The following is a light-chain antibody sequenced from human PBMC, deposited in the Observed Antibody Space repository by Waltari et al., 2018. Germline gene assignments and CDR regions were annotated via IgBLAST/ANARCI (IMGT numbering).Light chain of an antibody. CDR2: QVL. CDR3: ASYAGTNPYV. CDR1: SRDIGDSNY. J-gene: IGLJ1*01. V-gene: IGLV2-14*03. Sequence: QSPLTQPASVSGSPGQSITISCTGSSRDIGDSNYVPWFQQHPDKVPKLLIYQVLNRPSGVSARFSGSKSGTTAFLTISGLQTDDEASYYCASYAGTNPYVFGTGT.